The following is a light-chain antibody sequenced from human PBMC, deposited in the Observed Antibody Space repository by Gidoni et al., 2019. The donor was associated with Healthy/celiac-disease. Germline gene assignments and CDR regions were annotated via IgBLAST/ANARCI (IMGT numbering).Light chain of an antibody. J-gene: IGLJ3*02. CDR1: SGSIASNY. CDR2: EDN. CDR3: QSYDSSNWV. V-gene: IGLV6-57*02. Sequence: SGSIASNYVQWYQQRPGSAPTTVIYEDNQRPSGVPDRFSGSIDSSSNSASLTISGLKTEDEADYYCQSYDSSNWVFGGGTKLTVL.